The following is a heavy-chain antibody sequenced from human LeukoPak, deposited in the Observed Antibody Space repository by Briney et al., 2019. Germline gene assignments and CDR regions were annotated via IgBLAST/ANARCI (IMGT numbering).Heavy chain of an antibody. D-gene: IGHD3-22*01. CDR1: GGSISSYY. CDR3: ARVTGYVIEDYFDY. Sequence: SETLSLTCTVSGGSISSYYWSWIRQPPGKGLEWIGYIYYSGSTNYNPSLKSRVTISVDTSKNQFSLKLRSVTAADTAVYYCARVTGYVIEDYFDYWGQGTLVIVSS. J-gene: IGHJ4*02. V-gene: IGHV4-59*01. CDR2: IYYSGST.